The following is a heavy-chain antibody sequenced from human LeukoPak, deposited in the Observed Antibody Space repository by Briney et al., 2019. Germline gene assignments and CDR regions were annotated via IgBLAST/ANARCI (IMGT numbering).Heavy chain of an antibody. V-gene: IGHV3-9*01. CDR3: AKDKLGATNDAFDV. J-gene: IGHJ3*01. Sequence: GGSLRLSCAASGFTFDDYAMHWVRQAPGKGLEWVSGISWNSGSIGYADSVKGRFTISRDNPKNSLYLQMNSLRAEDTALYYCAKDKLGATNDAFDVWGQGTMVTVSS. CDR2: ISWNSGSI. CDR1: GFTFDDYA. D-gene: IGHD1-26*01.